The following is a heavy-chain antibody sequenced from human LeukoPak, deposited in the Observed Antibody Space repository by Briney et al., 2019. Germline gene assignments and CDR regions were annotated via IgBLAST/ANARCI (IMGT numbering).Heavy chain of an antibody. CDR1: GFTFNNYE. V-gene: IGHV3-48*03. CDR2: ISTSGSTI. J-gene: IGHJ6*02. D-gene: IGHD2-8*01. Sequence: PGGSLRLSCAASGFTFNNYEMKWVRQAPGKGLEGVSYISTSGSTIYYADSVKGRFTISRDNAKNSLYLQMNSLRAEDTAVYYCASYCTNGVCDHYYYYGMDVWGQGTTVTVSS. CDR3: ASYCTNGVCDHYYYYGMDV.